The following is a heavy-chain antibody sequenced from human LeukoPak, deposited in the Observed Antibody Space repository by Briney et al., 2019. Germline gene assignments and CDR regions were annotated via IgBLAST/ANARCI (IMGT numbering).Heavy chain of an antibody. CDR1: GFTFSDYD. J-gene: IGHJ4*02. D-gene: IGHD1-1*01. Sequence: GGSLRLSCAASGFTFSDYDMHWVRHPTGKGLEWVAAIGTAGDTYYTGSVKGRFTISRENAKNSLYLQMNSLRAGDTAVYYCARVAKERVGGVYYFDYWGQGTLVTVSS. CDR3: ARVAKERVGGVYYFDY. V-gene: IGHV3-13*01. CDR2: IGTAGDT.